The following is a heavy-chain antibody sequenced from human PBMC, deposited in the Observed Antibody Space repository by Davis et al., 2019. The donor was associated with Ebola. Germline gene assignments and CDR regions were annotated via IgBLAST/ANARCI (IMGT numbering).Heavy chain of an antibody. D-gene: IGHD3-10*01. V-gene: IGHV4-59*12. CDR1: GGSISSYY. CDR2: IYYSGST. Sequence: SETLSLTCTVSGGSISSYYWSWIRQPPGKGLEWIGYIYYSGSTNYNPSLKSRVTISVDTSKNQFSLKLSSVTAADTAVYYCARGPLLLWFGELRYWGQGTLVTVSS. CDR3: ARGPLLLWFGELRY. J-gene: IGHJ4*02.